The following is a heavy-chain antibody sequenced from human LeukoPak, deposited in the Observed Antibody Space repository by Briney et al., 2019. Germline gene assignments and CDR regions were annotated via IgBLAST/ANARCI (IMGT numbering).Heavy chain of an antibody. CDR2: IHWDGVST. J-gene: IGHJ4*02. D-gene: IGHD4-17*01. V-gene: IGHV3-20*02. Sequence: PGGALRLSLAASGFTFDDYAFTWVRQAPGKGLEWVSRIHWDGVSTTYADSVKGRFTISRDNAKNSLYLQMHSLRPEDTAFYHCARVAYPLRFIDYWGQGTLVT. CDR3: ARVAYPLRFIDY. CDR1: GFTFDDYA.